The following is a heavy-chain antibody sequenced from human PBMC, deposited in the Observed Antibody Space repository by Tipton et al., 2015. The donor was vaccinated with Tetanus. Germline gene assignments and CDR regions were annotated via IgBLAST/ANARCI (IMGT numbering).Heavy chain of an antibody. V-gene: IGHV4-39*01. CDR1: GGSISTTSDY. J-gene: IGHJ3*02. CDR2: LYYSGTP. Sequence: TLSLTCTVSGGSISTTSDYWGWIRQPPGKGLEWIGSLYYSGTPYYNPSLKSRVTISADASKNHFSLRRSSVTAADTAVYYCARHSLKLGMWAFDIWGRGTLVTVSS. D-gene: IGHD7-27*01. CDR3: ARHSLKLGMWAFDI.